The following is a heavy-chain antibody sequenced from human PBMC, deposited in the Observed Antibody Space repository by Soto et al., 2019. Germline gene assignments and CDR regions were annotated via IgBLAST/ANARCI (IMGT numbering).Heavy chain of an antibody. V-gene: IGHV3-9*01. D-gene: IGHD6-19*01. CDR1: GFTFDDYA. J-gene: IGHJ4*02. CDR3: VKDSTVSGVRQGLDF. Sequence: EVQLVESGGGLVQPGGSLRLSCAVSGFTFDDYAMHWVRQAPGKGLEWVAGIIWNSAYIVYVDSVKGRFTISRDNAKNSLYLQMNSLRAEDTALYYCVKDSTVSGVRQGLDFWGRGTLVTVSS. CDR2: IIWNSAYI.